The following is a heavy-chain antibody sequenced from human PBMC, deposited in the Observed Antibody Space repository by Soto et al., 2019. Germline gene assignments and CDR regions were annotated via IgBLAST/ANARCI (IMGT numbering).Heavy chain of an antibody. CDR1: GLTFSDHY. CDR2: ISSSGSTI. J-gene: IGHJ4*02. Sequence: PGGSLRLSRAGSGLTFSDHYMSWIRQAPGKGLEWVSYISSSGSTIYYADSVKGRFTISRDNAKTSLYLLMNSLRAEDTAVYYCARDLDSNGVFDYWGQGTLVTVSS. D-gene: IGHD4-4*01. V-gene: IGHV3-11*01. CDR3: ARDLDSNGVFDY.